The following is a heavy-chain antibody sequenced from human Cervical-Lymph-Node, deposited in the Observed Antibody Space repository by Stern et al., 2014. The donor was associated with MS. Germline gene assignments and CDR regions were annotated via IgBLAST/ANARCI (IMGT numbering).Heavy chain of an antibody. J-gene: IGHJ6*02. D-gene: IGHD1-26*01. Sequence: EVQLLESGGCLVQPGGSLRLSCAASGFTFSSYAMSWVRQAPGKGLEWVSAISGSGGSTYYADSVKGRFTISRDNSKNTLYLQMNSLRAEDTAVYYCAKVGGSYFYYYYGMDVWGQGTTVTVS. CDR1: GFTFSSYA. V-gene: IGHV3-23*01. CDR2: ISGSGGST. CDR3: AKVGGSYFYYYYGMDV.